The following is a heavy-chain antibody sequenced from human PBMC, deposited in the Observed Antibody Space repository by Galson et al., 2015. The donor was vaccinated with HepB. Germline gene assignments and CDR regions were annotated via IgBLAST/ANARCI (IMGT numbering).Heavy chain of an antibody. CDR1: GSTFTNYW. CDR2: IDPRDSYT. J-gene: IGHJ5*02. V-gene: IGHV5-10-1*01. Sequence: QSGAEVKKPGESLRISCKGSGSTFTNYWISWVRQMPGKGLEWMGRIDPRDSYTNYSPSLRGHVTISTDKSISTAYLQWSSLKASDTAMYYCARHKLNSWFDPWGQGTLVTVSS. CDR3: ARHKLNSWFDP. D-gene: IGHD1-7*01.